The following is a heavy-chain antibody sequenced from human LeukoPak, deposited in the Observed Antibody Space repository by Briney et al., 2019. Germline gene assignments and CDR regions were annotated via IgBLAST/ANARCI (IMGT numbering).Heavy chain of an antibody. CDR2: IYHSGST. CDR1: RYDINSVYY. J-gene: IGHJ4*02. CDR3: ARAGGYYGSGSFLDY. D-gene: IGHD3-10*01. Sequence: SETLSLTCTVSRYDINSVYYWGWIRQPPGKGLEWIGSIYHSGSTYYNASPKSRVTISMDTSRNKFSLNLNSVTAADTAVYYCARAGGYYGSGSFLDYWGQGLLVTVSS. V-gene: IGHV4-38-2*02.